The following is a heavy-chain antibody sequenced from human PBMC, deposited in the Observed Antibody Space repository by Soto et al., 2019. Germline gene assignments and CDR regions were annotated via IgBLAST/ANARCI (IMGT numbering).Heavy chain of an antibody. Sequence: EVQLSESGGGLVQPGGSLRLSCAASGFAFSDYAMNWVRQAPGKGLEWISSVRGSASITYYADSVKGRFTISRDNSKDTLFLQMNSLRAEDTAIYYCAKDRDYFDYWGQGTLVTVSS. CDR1: GFAFSDYA. CDR3: AKDRDYFDY. J-gene: IGHJ4*02. CDR2: VRGSASIT. V-gene: IGHV3-23*01.